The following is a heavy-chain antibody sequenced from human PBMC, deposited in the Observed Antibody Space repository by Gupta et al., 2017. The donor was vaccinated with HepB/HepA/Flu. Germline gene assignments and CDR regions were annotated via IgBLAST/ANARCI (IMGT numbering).Heavy chain of an antibody. Sequence: QVQLVESGGGVVQPGRSLRLSCAASGFTFSSYGMHWVRQAPGKGLEGVAVIWYDGSNKYYADSVKGRFTIYRDNSKNTLYLQMNSLRAEDTAVYYCASGGYCSSTSCHNWFDPWGQGTLVTVSS. J-gene: IGHJ5*02. CDR2: IWYDGSNK. CDR3: ASGGYCSSTSCHNWFDP. CDR1: GFTFSSYG. V-gene: IGHV3-33*01. D-gene: IGHD2-2*01.